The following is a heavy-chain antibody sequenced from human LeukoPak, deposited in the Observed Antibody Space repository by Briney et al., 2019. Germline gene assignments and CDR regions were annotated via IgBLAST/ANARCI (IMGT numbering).Heavy chain of an antibody. CDR3: AKWGDYDVLTGYYVPDY. J-gene: IGHJ4*02. CDR1: GFTFSNYA. Sequence: GGSLRLSCAASGFTFSNYAMSWVRQAPGKGLEWVSAITGGGSGIYYADSMKSRFTISRDNSKNTLYLQINSLRAEDTAVYYCAKWGDYDVLTGYYVPDYWGQGTLVTVSS. D-gene: IGHD3-9*01. CDR2: ITGGGSGI. V-gene: IGHV3-23*01.